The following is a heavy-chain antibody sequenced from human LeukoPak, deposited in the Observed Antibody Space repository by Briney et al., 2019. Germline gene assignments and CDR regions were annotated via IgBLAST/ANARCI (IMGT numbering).Heavy chain of an antibody. Sequence: SETLSLTCTVSGGSISSYYWSWIRQPAGKGLEWIGRIYTSGSTNYNPSLKSRVTTSVDASKNQFSLKLSSVTAADTAVYYCARTQALWHHYNWGPSSYYYMDVWGKGTTVTVSS. CDR1: GGSISSYY. V-gene: IGHV4-4*07. D-gene: IGHD7-27*01. CDR3: ARTQALWHHYNWGPSSYYYMDV. J-gene: IGHJ6*03. CDR2: IYTSGST.